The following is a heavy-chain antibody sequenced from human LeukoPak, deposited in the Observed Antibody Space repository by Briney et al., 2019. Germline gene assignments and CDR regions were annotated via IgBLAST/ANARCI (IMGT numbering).Heavy chain of an antibody. Sequence: PGGSLRLSCAASGFTFSSYGMHWVRQAPGKGLEWVAVISCDGSNKYYADSVKGRFTISRDNSKNTLYLQMNSLRAEDTAVYYCAKLSDSSSGGDFDYWGQGTLVTVSS. CDR3: AKLSDSSSGGDFDY. CDR2: ISCDGSNK. J-gene: IGHJ4*02. CDR1: GFTFSSYG. D-gene: IGHD6-13*01. V-gene: IGHV3-30*18.